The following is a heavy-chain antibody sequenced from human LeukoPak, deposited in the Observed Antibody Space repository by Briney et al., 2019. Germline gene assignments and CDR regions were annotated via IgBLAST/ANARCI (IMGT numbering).Heavy chain of an antibody. D-gene: IGHD6-19*01. J-gene: IGHJ4*02. CDR1: GFSFTMYG. CDR2: ISTDGNNE. CDR3: AKDQIGWAPGYVSGPLDQ. V-gene: IGHV3-30*18. Sequence: GGSLRLSCAASGFSFTMYGIHWVRQAPGKGLEWVAVISTDGNNEYYANSVRGRFTISRDNSKNTVYLQMTSLRTEDTAVYYCAKDQIGWAPGYVSGPLDQWGQGTLVTVSS.